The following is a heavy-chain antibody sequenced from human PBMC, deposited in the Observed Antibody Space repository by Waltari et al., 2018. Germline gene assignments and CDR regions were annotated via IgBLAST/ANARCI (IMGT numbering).Heavy chain of an antibody. D-gene: IGHD3-10*01. V-gene: IGHV3-7*04. J-gene: IGHJ4*02. Sequence: EVQLVESGGGLVQPGGSLRLSCAASGFPFNNSWMTWVRQAPVKGLEGVANINDDAKEKYHVDSVKGRFTISRDNTKKSLYLQMNSLRVDDTAVYYCARGEEGYGEAYYWGQGTLVTVSS. CDR2: INDDAKEK. CDR3: ARGEEGYGEAYY. CDR1: GFPFNNSW.